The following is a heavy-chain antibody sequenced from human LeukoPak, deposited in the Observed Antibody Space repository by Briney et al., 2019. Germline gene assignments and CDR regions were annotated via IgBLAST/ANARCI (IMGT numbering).Heavy chain of an antibody. CDR1: GFTFSSYA. CDR2: ISGSGGST. D-gene: IGHD3-3*01. J-gene: IGHJ4*02. V-gene: IGHV3-23*01. CDR3: AKDKDFWSGYPDY. Sequence: QPGGSLRLSCAASGFTFSSYAMSWVRQAPGKGLEWASAISGSGGSTYYADSVKGRFTISRDNSKNTLYLQMNSLRAEDTAVYYCAKDKDFWSGYPDYWGQGTLVTVSS.